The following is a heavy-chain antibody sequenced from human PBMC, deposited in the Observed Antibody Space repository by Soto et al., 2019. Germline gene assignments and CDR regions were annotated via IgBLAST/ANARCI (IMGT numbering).Heavy chain of an antibody. J-gene: IGHJ4*02. Sequence: SETLSLTCTVSGGSIISSSYYWGLIRQPPGKGLEWIGSIYYSGSTYYNPSLKSRVTISVDTSKNQFSLKLSSVTAADTAVYYCARHFGIAAAGVDYWGQGTLVTVSS. V-gene: IGHV4-39*01. CDR1: GGSIISSSYY. CDR3: ARHFGIAAAGVDY. CDR2: IYYSGST. D-gene: IGHD6-13*01.